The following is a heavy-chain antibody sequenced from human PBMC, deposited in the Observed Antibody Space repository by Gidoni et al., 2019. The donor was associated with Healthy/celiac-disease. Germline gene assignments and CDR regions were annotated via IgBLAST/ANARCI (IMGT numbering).Heavy chain of an antibody. V-gene: IGHV1-69*01. CDR1: GGTFSSYA. D-gene: IGHD3-22*01. Sequence: QVQLVQSGAEVKKPGSSVKVSCKASGGTFSSYAISWVRQAPGQGLEWMGGIIPIFGTANYAQKFQGRVTITADESTSTAYMELSSLRSEDTAVYYCARDVALNGDSSDLIDAFDIWGQGTMVTVSS. J-gene: IGHJ3*02. CDR3: ARDVALNGDSSDLIDAFDI. CDR2: IIPIFGTA.